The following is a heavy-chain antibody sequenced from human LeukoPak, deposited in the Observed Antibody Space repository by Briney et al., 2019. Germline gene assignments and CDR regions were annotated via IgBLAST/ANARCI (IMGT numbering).Heavy chain of an antibody. CDR2: FDPEDGET. Sequence: ASVTVSCKVSGYTLTELSMHWVRQAPGKGLEWMGGFDPEDGETIYAQKFQGRVTMTEDTSTDTAYMELSSLRSEDTAVYYCATGPCQSTNGVCYRYFDYWGQGTLVTVSS. D-gene: IGHD2-8*01. J-gene: IGHJ4*02. CDR3: ATGPCQSTNGVCYRYFDY. CDR1: GYTLTELS. V-gene: IGHV1-24*01.